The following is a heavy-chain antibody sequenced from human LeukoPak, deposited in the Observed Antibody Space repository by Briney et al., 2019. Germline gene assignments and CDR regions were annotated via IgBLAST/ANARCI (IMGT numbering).Heavy chain of an antibody. D-gene: IGHD3-10*01. V-gene: IGHV4-38-2*02. CDR2: IYHSGST. J-gene: IGHJ4*02. CDR3: ARVELLWFGEFGHFDY. Sequence: TSGTLSLTCTVSGYSISSGYYWGWIRQPPGKGLEWIGSIYHSGSTYYNPSLKSRVTISVDTSKNQFSLKLSSVTAADTAVYYCARVELLWFGEFGHFDYWGQGTLVTVSS. CDR1: GYSISSGYY.